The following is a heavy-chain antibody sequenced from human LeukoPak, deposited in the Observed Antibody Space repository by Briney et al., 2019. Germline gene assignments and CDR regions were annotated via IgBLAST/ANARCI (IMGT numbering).Heavy chain of an antibody. Sequence: PGSSLRLSCAASGFSFTSHGMHWVRQAPGKGLEWVAAISYDGIDKSYADSVKGRFTISRDNSKNTVSLQMNSLTYGDTAVYYCSKESNSFDLWGQGIMVTVSS. J-gene: IGHJ3*01. CDR1: GFSFTSHG. CDR2: ISYDGIDK. V-gene: IGHV3-30*18. CDR3: SKESNSFDL. D-gene: IGHD2/OR15-2a*01.